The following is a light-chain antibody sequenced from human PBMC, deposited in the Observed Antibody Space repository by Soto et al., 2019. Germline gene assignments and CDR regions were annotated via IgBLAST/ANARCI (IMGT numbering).Light chain of an antibody. J-gene: IGKJ5*01. CDR3: QQYGTSPIT. Sequence: EIVLTQSPGTLSLSPGERATLSCRASPTITNNYLAWYQQKPGQAPRLLIYGASSRVTGIPDRFSGSWSGTDFTLTISRLEPEDFAVYYWQQYGTSPITFGQGTRLEMK. CDR1: PTITNNY. CDR2: GAS. V-gene: IGKV3-20*01.